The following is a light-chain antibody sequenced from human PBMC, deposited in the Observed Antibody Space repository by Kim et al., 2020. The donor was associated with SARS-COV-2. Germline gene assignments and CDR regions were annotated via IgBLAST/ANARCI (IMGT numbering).Light chain of an antibody. Sequence: SWSPGQTASITCSGDKLGDKYACWYQQKPGQSPVMVIYEDTKRPSGIPERFSGSNSGNTATLTISGTQATDEADYFCQAWDSSIVVFGGGTQLTVL. CDR1: KLGDKY. CDR3: QAWDSSIVV. V-gene: IGLV3-1*01. J-gene: IGLJ3*02. CDR2: EDT.